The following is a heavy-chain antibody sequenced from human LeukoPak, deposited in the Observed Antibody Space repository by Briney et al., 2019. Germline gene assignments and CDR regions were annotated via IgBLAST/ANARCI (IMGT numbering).Heavy chain of an antibody. CDR3: ARDLGGITGTAYYYYGMDV. V-gene: IGHV1-8*01. J-gene: IGHJ6*02. CDR2: MNPNTGNA. Sequence: ASVKVSCKTSGNTFTNYDINWLRQATGQGLEWMGWMNPNTGNADSAQKFQGRVTMTRNISISTAYMELSSLRSEDTAVYYCARDLGGITGTAYYYYGMDVWGQGTTVTISS. D-gene: IGHD1-20*01. CDR1: GNTFTNYD.